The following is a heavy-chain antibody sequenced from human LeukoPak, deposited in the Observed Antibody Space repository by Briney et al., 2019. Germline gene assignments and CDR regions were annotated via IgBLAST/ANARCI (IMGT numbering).Heavy chain of an antibody. D-gene: IGHD2-2*01. Sequence: GGSLRLSCAASGFTFSSYAMSWARQAPGKGLEWVSAVNARGYSTYYADSVKGRFTISRDNSKNSVFLQMSSLRVEDTAVYYCANLGSSELRVPASQGNWGQGTLVTVSS. V-gene: IGHV3-23*01. CDR3: ANLGSSELRVPASQGN. J-gene: IGHJ4*02. CDR1: GFTFSSYA. CDR2: VNARGYST.